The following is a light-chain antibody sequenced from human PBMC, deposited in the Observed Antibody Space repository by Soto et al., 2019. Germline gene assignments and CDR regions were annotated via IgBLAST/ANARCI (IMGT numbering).Light chain of an antibody. CDR3: QQRSNWPQLT. CDR1: QSVSSY. Sequence: EIVLTQSPATLSLSPGERATLSCRASQSVSSYLAWYQQKPGQAPRLLIYDASNSATGIPARFSGSGPGTDFTLTISSLEPEDFAVYYCQQRSNWPQLTFGGGTKVEIK. CDR2: DAS. J-gene: IGKJ4*01. V-gene: IGKV3-11*01.